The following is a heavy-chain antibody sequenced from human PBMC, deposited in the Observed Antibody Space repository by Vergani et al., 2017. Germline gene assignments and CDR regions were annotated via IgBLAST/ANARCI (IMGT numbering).Heavy chain of an antibody. Sequence: QVQLQESGPGLVKPSGTLSLTCAVSGGSISSSNWWSWVRQPPGKGLEWIGEIYNSGSTNYNPSRKSRVTISLDKSKNQFSLTRSSVTAADTAVYYCARQYCSSTSCYGDYWGQGTLVTVSS. CDR3: ARQYCSSTSCYGDY. J-gene: IGHJ4*02. CDR1: GGSISSSNW. D-gene: IGHD2-2*01. CDR2: IYNSGST. V-gene: IGHV4-4*02.